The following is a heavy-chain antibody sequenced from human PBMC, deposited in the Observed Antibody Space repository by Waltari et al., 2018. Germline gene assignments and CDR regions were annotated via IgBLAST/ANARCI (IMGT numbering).Heavy chain of an antibody. CDR3: ARVPARGSSVSLDY. V-gene: IGHV1-69*05. CDR1: GGTFSSYA. J-gene: IGHJ4*02. CDR2: IIPIFGTP. Sequence: QVQLVQSGAEVKKPGSSVKVSCKASGGTFSSYAISWVRQAPGQGLVCVGGIIPIFGTPSYAQRFHCRVTFTPDESTITAYVWLISLRSEDTAVYYCARVPARGSSVSLDYWGQGTLVTVSS. D-gene: IGHD3-16*01.